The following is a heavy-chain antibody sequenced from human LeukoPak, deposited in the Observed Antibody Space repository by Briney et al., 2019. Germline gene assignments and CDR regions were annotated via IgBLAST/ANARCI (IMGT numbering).Heavy chain of an antibody. V-gene: IGHV3-21*01. CDR2: ISSSSSYI. Sequence: GGSLRLSCAASGFTFSSYSMNWVRQAPGKGLEWVSSISSSSSYIYYTDSVKGRFTISRDNAKNSLYLQMNSLRAEDTAVYYCARDLYGDYSLYYYYYGMDVWGQGTTVTVSS. CDR1: GFTFSSYS. D-gene: IGHD4-17*01. CDR3: ARDLYGDYSLYYYYYGMDV. J-gene: IGHJ6*02.